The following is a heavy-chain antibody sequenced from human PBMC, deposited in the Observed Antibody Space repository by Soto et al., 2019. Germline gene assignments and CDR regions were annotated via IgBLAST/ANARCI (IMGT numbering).Heavy chain of an antibody. V-gene: IGHV3-72*01. CDR3: ARDLWGGITDYYSDMDV. CDR2: SRDKANSYST. Sequence: LRLSCAASGFTFSDHYMDWVRQAPGKGLEWVGRSRDKANSYSTEYAASVKGRITISRDDSKNSVYLQMNTLKTEDTAVYYCARDLWGGITDYYSDMDVWGQGTKVTVSS. J-gene: IGHJ6*02. D-gene: IGHD3-16*01. CDR1: GFTFSDHY.